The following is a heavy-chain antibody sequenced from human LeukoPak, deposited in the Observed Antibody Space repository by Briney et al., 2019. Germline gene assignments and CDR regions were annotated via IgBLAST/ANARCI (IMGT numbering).Heavy chain of an antibody. Sequence: PSETLSLTCTVSGGSISSYYWSWIRQPPGKGLEWIGYIYYSGSTNYNPSLKSRVTISVDTSKNQFSLKLSSVTAADTAVYYCARPGGIGGNFDYWGQGTLVTVSS. J-gene: IGHJ4*02. CDR3: ARPGGIGGNFDY. CDR1: GGSISSYY. V-gene: IGHV4-59*08. D-gene: IGHD3-16*01. CDR2: IYYSGST.